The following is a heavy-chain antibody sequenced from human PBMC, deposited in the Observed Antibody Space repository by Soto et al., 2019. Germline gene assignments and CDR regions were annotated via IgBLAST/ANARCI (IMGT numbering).Heavy chain of an antibody. CDR2: IYPGDSDT. D-gene: IGHD2-2*01. V-gene: IGHV5-51*01. Sequence: GESLKISCKASGYRFSTYWIGWVRQRPGKGPEWMAIIYPGDSDTRENPSFQGQVTISADKSSNTVHLQWRSLKASDTAMYYCARGYCTTTICDPWFDPWGQGTLVTVSS. CDR3: ARGYCTTTICDPWFDP. CDR1: GYRFSTYW. J-gene: IGHJ5*02.